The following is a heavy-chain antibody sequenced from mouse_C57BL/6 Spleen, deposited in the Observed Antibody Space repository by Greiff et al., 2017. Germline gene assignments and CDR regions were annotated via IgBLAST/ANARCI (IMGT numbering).Heavy chain of an antibody. J-gene: IGHJ2*01. Sequence: EVQLQQSGPELVKPGASVKISCKASGYTFTDYYMNWVKQSHGKSLEWIGDINPNNGGTSYNQKFKGKATLTVDKSSSTAYMELRSLTSEDSAVXYCARRRDYDPYFDYWGQGTTLTVSS. CDR2: INPNNGGT. V-gene: IGHV1-26*01. D-gene: IGHD2-4*01. CDR3: ARRRDYDPYFDY. CDR1: GYTFTDYY.